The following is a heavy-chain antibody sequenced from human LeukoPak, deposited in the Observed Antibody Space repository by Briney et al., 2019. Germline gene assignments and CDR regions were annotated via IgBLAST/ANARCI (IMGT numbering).Heavy chain of an antibody. V-gene: IGHV3-30*02. Sequence: GGSLRLSCVVSGFTFTSYGVHWVRQAPGKGLEWVAFIRHDGSYKDYADPVKGRFTISRDNSKNTLYLQMNSLRAEDTAVYYCAKSPWNGKFGAYFDYWGQGTLVTVSS. CDR1: GFTFTSYG. D-gene: IGHD1-1*01. CDR3: AKSPWNGKFGAYFDY. CDR2: IRHDGSYK. J-gene: IGHJ4*02.